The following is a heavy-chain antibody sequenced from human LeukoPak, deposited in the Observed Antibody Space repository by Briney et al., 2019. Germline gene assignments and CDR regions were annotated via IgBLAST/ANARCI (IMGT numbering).Heavy chain of an antibody. D-gene: IGHD1-26*01. V-gene: IGHV4-59*01. CDR1: GFTFSGCW. J-gene: IGHJ3*02. CDR3: ARAGSYYVVEAFDI. Sequence: PGGSLRLSCAASGFTFSGCWMSWVRQAPGKGLEWIGYIYYSGSTSYNPSLKSRVTISVDTSKNQFSLKLSSVTAADTAVYYCARAGSYYVVEAFDIWGQGTMVTVSS. CDR2: IYYSGST.